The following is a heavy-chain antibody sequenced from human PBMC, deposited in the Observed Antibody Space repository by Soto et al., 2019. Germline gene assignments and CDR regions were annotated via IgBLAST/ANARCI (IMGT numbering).Heavy chain of an antibody. J-gene: IGHJ4*02. D-gene: IGHD4-17*01. CDR2: INPSGGST. V-gene: IGHV1-46*01. Sequence: ASVKVSCKASGYTFTSYYMHWVRQAPGQGLEWMGIINPSGGSTSYAQKFQGRVTMTRGTSTSTVYMELSSLRSEDTAVYYCASEGWNYGDYEVYWGQGTLVTVSS. CDR1: GYTFTSYY. CDR3: ASEGWNYGDYEVY.